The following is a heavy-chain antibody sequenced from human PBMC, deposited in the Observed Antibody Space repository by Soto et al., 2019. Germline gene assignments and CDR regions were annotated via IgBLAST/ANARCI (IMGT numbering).Heavy chain of an antibody. D-gene: IGHD6-13*01. J-gene: IGHJ6*02. CDR2: ISYDGSNK. CDR1: GFTFSSYG. V-gene: IGHV3-30*18. CDR3: AKEVAAAGPRYYYYGMDV. Sequence: SVGSLRLSCAASGFTFSSYGMHWVRQAPGKGLEWVAVISYDGSNKYYADSVKGRFTISRDNSKNTLYLQMNSLRAEDTAVYYCAKEVAAAGPRYYYYGMDVWGQGTTVTVSS.